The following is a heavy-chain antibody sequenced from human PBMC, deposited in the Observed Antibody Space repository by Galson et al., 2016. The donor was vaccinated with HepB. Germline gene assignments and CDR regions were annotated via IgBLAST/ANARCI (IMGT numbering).Heavy chain of an antibody. V-gene: IGHV3-48*02. J-gene: IGHJ4*02. CDR3: ARDREKDWDSYGYYYIGDY. D-gene: IGHD5-18*01. Sequence: FLRLSCAASGFKFSTYGMHWVRQAPGKGAEWVSYIHTTTGNIYYADSVKGRFTISRDNAKNLLYLQMNSLRDEDTAVYYCARDREKDWDSYGYYYIGDYWGQGTLVTVSS. CDR2: IHTTTGNI. CDR1: GFKFSTYG.